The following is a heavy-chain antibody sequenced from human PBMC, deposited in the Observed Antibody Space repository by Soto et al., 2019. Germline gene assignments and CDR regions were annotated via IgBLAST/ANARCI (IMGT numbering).Heavy chain of an antibody. CDR2: ISGSGGST. J-gene: IGHJ5*02. CDR1: GFTFSSYA. Sequence: EVQLLESGGGLVQPGGSLRLSCAASGFTFSSYAMSWVRQAPGKGLEWVSAISGSGGSTYYADSVKGRFTISRDNSKNTLYLQMNSLRAEDTAVYYCAKGEIQLWFDFNWFDPCGQGTLVTVSS. V-gene: IGHV3-23*01. D-gene: IGHD5-18*01. CDR3: AKGEIQLWFDFNWFDP.